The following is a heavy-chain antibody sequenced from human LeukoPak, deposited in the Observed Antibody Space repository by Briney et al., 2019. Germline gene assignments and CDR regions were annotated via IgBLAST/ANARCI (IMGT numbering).Heavy chain of an antibody. Sequence: ASVKVSCKASGYTFSSYWIQWVRQAPGQGPEWMGLINPSDGSTAYAHTFQGRVTMTRDTSTSTVYMDLSSLRSEDTAVYYCARAPRDSSTMLDFWGQGTLVTVSS. CDR3: ARAPRDSSTMLDF. D-gene: IGHD6-13*01. CDR2: INPSDGST. V-gene: IGHV1-46*01. CDR1: GYTFSSYW. J-gene: IGHJ4*02.